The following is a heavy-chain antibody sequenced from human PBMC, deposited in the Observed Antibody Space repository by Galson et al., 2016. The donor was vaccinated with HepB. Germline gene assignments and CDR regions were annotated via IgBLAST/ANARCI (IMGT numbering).Heavy chain of an antibody. D-gene: IGHD6-25*01. J-gene: IGHJ4*02. Sequence: SLRLSCAASGFRFSGYWMSWVRQAPGKGLQWVANIKEDGSGEYYVDSVKGRFTISRDNAKNTLYLQMNSLRAEDTAVYFCAAHKRQRVSDYEDYWGQGILVSVSS. CDR3: AAHKRQRVSDYEDY. V-gene: IGHV3-7*01. CDR1: GFRFSGYW. CDR2: IKEDGSGE.